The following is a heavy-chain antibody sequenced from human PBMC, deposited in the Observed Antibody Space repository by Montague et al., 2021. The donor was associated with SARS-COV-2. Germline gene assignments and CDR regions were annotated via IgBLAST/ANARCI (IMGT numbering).Heavy chain of an antibody. CDR2: ISDSGST. J-gene: IGHJ6*02. D-gene: IGHD3-3*01. Sequence: SETLSLTCTVSGGSISSFYWSWFRQPPGKGLEWIGYISDSGSTNYNPSLKSRVTISVDTSKNQFSLKLSSVTAADTAVYYCARDKPDYDFWPGYGMDVWGQGTTVTVSS. V-gene: IGHV4-59*01. CDR1: GGSISSFY. CDR3: ARDKPDYDFWPGYGMDV.